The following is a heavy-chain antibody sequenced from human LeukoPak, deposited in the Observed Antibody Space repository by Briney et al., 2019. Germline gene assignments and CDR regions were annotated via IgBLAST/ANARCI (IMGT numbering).Heavy chain of an antibody. V-gene: IGHV1-24*01. CDR3: ATSIAAHLGYDLDY. CDR1: GYTLTELS. CDR2: FDPEDGET. J-gene: IGHJ4*02. Sequence: ASVKVSCKVSGYTLTELSMHWVRQAPGQGLEWMGGFDPEDGETIYAQKFQGRVTMTEDTSTDTAYMELSSLRSEDTAVYYCATSIAAHLGYDLDYWGQGTLVTVSS. D-gene: IGHD6-13*01.